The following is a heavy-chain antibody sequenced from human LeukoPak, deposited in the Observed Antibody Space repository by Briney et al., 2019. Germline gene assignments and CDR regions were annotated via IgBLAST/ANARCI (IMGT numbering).Heavy chain of an antibody. D-gene: IGHD2-15*01. CDR1: GGSFSGYY. Sequence: ASETLSLTCAVYGGSFSGYYWSWIRQPPGKGLEWVGEINHSGSTNYNPSLKSRVTISVDTSKNQFSLKLISVTATDTAVYYCAREYYWSGGSCYYYYMDVWGKGPTVSVSS. CDR3: AREYYWSGGSCYYYYMDV. J-gene: IGHJ6*03. V-gene: IGHV4-34*01. CDR2: INHSGST.